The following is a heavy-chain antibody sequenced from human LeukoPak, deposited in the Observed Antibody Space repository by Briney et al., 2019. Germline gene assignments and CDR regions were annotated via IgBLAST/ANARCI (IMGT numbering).Heavy chain of an antibody. CDR1: GYTFPSYF. CDR3: ARTAARRFDY. V-gene: IGHV1-46*01. CDR2: INPTGGST. D-gene: IGHD6-6*01. J-gene: IGHJ4*02. Sequence: ASVKVSCKASGYTFPSYFMHWVRQAPGQGLEWMGIINPTGGSTTYAQKLQGRVTMTRDTSTSTVYMELSSLRSDDTAVYYCARTAARRFDYWGERTLVTVSS.